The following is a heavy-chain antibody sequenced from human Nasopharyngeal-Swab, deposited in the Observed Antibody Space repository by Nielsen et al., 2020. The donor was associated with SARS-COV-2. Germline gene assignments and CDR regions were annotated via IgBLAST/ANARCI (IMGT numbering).Heavy chain of an antibody. CDR2: INPNSGGT. V-gene: IGHV1-2*06. D-gene: IGHD4-23*01. CDR3: ARDQRGPLGNDY. J-gene: IGHJ4*02. Sequence: WVRQAPGQGLEWMGRINPNSGGTNYAQKSQGRVTMTRDTSISTAYMELSRLRSDDTAVYYCARDQRGPLGNDYWGQGTLVTVSS.